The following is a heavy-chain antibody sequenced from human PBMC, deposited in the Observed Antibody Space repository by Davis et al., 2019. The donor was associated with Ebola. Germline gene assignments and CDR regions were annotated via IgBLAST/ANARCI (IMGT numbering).Heavy chain of an antibody. CDR1: GGSISSSSYY. Sequence: SQTLSLTCTVSGGSISSSSYYWGWIRQPPGKGLEWIGSIYYSGSTYYNPSLKSRVTISVGTSKNQFSLKLSSVTAADTAVYYCARQVYWRPYFDYWGQGTLVTVSS. CDR3: ARQVYWRPYFDY. CDR2: IYYSGST. D-gene: IGHD2-8*01. V-gene: IGHV4-39*01. J-gene: IGHJ4*02.